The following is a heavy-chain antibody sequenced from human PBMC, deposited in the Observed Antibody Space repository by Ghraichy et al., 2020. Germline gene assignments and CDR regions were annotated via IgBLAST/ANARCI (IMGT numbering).Heavy chain of an antibody. D-gene: IGHD4-17*01. CDR3: ARDSGEDYGDYGDYYYFYHVMDV. Sequence: GGSLRLSCAASGFTFSSHCVNWVRQAPGKGLEWVANIDQDGTDRVYVDAVKGRFSISRDNAKNTVYLQMNRLRVEDTAVYYCARDSGEDYGDYGDYYYFYHVMDVWGQGTTVTVSS. CDR2: IDQDGTDR. CDR1: GFTFSSHC. V-gene: IGHV3-7*03. J-gene: IGHJ6*02.